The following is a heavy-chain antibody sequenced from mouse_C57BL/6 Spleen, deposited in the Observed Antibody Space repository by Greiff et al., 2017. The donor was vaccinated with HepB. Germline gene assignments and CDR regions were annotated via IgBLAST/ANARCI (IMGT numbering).Heavy chain of an antibody. CDR1: GYTFTSYW. J-gene: IGHJ4*01. V-gene: IGHV1-52*01. Sequence: VQLQQPGAELVRPGSSVKLSCKASGYTFTSYWMHWVKRRPIQGLEWIGNIDPSDSETHYNQKFKDKATLTVDKSSSTAYMQLSSLTSEDSAVYYCARNRALGAMDYWGQGTSVTVSS. CDR2: IDPSDSET. CDR3: ARNRALGAMDY. D-gene: IGHD3-3*01.